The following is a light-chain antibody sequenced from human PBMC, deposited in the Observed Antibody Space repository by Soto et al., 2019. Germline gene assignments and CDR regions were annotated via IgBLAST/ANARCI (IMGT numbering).Light chain of an antibody. CDR2: DAS. J-gene: IGKJ4*01. V-gene: IGKV3-11*01. Sequence: EIVLTQSPATLSLSPGERATLSCRASQSVSSYLAWYQQKPGQAPVLLIYDASNRAPGIPARFSGSGSGTDFTLTISSLEPEDFAVYYCQQRSNWPLTFGGGTKVEIK. CDR1: QSVSSY. CDR3: QQRSNWPLT.